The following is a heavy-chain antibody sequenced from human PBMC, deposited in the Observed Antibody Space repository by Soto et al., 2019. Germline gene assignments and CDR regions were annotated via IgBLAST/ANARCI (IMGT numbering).Heavy chain of an antibody. CDR3: ASRWGGVFDI. CDR2: IYYSGST. CDR1: GGSISSYY. Sequence: QVQLQESGPGLVKPSETLSLTCTVSGGSISSYYWNWIRQPPGKGLEWIGYIYYSGSTNYNPSPKSRVTISVDTSRNQFSLKLSSVTAADTAVYYCASRWGGVFDIWGQGPMVTVSS. V-gene: IGHV4-59*08. D-gene: IGHD1-26*01. J-gene: IGHJ3*02.